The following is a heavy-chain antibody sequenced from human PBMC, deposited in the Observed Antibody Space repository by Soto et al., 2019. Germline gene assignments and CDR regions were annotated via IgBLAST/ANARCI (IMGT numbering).Heavy chain of an antibody. CDR1: GASVSNDVHY. CDR2: IYTSGST. V-gene: IGHV4-61*02. D-gene: IGHD2-2*02. J-gene: IGHJ4*02. Sequence: TSETLSLTCTVSGASVSNDVHYWSWIRQPPGKGLEWIGRIYTSGSTNYNPSLKSRVTMSVDTSKNQFSLKLSSVTAADTAVYYCARALYDNYFDYWGQGTLVTVSS. CDR3: ARALYDNYFDY.